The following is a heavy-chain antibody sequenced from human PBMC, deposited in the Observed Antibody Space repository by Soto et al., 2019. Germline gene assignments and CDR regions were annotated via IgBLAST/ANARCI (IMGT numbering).Heavy chain of an antibody. D-gene: IGHD6-19*01. CDR1: GGTFSSYA. Sequence: QVQLVQSGAEVKKPGSSVKVSCKASGGTFSSYAISWVRQAPGQGLEWMGGIIPIFGTANYAQKFQGRVTISADESMSTAEMELRSLRSGATAVYYWARGNGGGYENWFVPWGQGTLVTVSS. CDR3: ARGNGGGYENWFVP. CDR2: IIPIFGTA. J-gene: IGHJ5*02. V-gene: IGHV1-69*12.